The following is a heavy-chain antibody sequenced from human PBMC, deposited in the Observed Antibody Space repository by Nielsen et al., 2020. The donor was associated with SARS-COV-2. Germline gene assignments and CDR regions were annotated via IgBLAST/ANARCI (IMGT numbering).Heavy chain of an antibody. Sequence: ASVKASCKVSGYTLTELSMHWVRQAPGKGLEWMGGFDPEDGETIYAQKFQGRVTMTEDTSTDTAYMELSSLRSEDTAVYYCATDPAYLWFGELSYWGQGTLVTVSS. J-gene: IGHJ4*02. CDR1: GYTLTELS. CDR3: ATDPAYLWFGELSY. CDR2: FDPEDGET. V-gene: IGHV1-24*01. D-gene: IGHD3-10*01.